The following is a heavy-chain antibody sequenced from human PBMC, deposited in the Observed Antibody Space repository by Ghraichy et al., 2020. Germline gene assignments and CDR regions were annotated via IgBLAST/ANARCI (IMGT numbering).Heavy chain of an antibody. CDR3: ARGSYFDY. CDR1: GGSISSGGYS. Sequence: SETLSLTCAVSGGSISSGGYSWSWILQPPGKGLEWIGYIYHSGSTYYNPSLKSRVTISVDRSKNQFSLKLSSVTAADTAVYYCARGSYFDYWGQGTLVTVSP. J-gene: IGHJ4*02. V-gene: IGHV4-30-2*01. CDR2: IYHSGST.